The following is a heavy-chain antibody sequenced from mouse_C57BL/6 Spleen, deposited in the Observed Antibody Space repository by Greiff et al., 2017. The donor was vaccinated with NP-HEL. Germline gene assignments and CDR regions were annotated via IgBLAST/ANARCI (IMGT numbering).Heavy chain of an antibody. D-gene: IGHD2-3*01. CDR2: INPYNGGP. V-gene: IGHV1-19*01. CDR3: AREGIYDGYLHYYAMDY. CDR1: GYTFTDYY. J-gene: IGHJ4*01. Sequence: EVQLQQSGPVLVKPGASVKMSCKASGYTFTDYYMSWVKQSHGKSLEWIGVINPYNGGPSYNQKFKGKATLTVDKSSSTAYMELNSLTSEDSAVYYCAREGIYDGYLHYYAMDYWGQGTSVTVSS.